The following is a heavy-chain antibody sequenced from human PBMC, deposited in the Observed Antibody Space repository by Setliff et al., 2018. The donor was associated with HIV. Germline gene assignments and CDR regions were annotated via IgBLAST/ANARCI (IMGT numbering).Heavy chain of an antibody. J-gene: IGHJ4*02. CDR1: GFTFSSHW. D-gene: IGHD3-3*01. CDR2: IKQDGSEK. Sequence: LRLSCAASGFTFSSHWMSWVRQAPGKGLEWVANIKQDGSEKYHVDSVKGRFTISRDNAQNSLYLQMNSLRAEDTAVYYCSGTIFGVVTKWDYWGQGTLVTVSS. CDR3: SGTIFGVVTKWDY. V-gene: IGHV3-7*03.